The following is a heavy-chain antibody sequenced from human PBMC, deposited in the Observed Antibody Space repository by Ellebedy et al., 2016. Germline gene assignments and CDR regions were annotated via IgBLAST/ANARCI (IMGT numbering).Heavy chain of an antibody. CDR1: GFSLSTSEVV. CDR2: IYGNDDK. J-gene: IGHJ4*02. D-gene: IGHD4-11*01. Sequence: SGPTLVKPTQTLTLTCTFSGFSLSTSEVVVGWVRQPPGKAPEWLTFIYGNDDKRYSPSLKNRLTITKDTSKNQVVLTMTNMAPVDTATYYCAHRTTVTSVDYWGQGTLVTVSS. CDR3: AHRTTVTSVDY. V-gene: IGHV2-5*01.